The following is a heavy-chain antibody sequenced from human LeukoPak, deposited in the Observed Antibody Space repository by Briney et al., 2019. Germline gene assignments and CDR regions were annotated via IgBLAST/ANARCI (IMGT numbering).Heavy chain of an antibody. Sequence: GGSLRLSCAASGFTFSTYGMHWVRQAPGKGLEWVSAISGTGGSTYYADSVKGRFTISRDNSKNTLYLQMNSLRAEDTAVYYCAKEERSSSGWPFDYWGQGTLVTVSS. D-gene: IGHD6-19*01. V-gene: IGHV3-23*01. CDR3: AKEERSSSGWPFDY. CDR2: ISGTGGST. J-gene: IGHJ4*02. CDR1: GFTFSTYG.